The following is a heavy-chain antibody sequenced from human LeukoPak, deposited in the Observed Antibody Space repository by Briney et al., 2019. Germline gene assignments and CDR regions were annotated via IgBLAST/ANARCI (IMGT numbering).Heavy chain of an antibody. CDR1: GFTFSSSW. Sequence: TGGSLRLSCAASGFTFSSSWMSWVRQAPGKGLEWVANIIQDGSAQYYVDSVKGRFTISRDNADNSLYLQMNSLRAEDTAVYYCAIDLFSCSSTSCYVYWGRGALVTVSS. CDR3: AIDLFSCSSTSCYVY. CDR2: IIQDGSAQ. V-gene: IGHV3-7*01. D-gene: IGHD2-2*01. J-gene: IGHJ4*02.